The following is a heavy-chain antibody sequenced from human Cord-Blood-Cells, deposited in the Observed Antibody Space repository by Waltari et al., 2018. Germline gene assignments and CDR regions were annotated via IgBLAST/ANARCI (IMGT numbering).Heavy chain of an antibody. V-gene: IGHV1-3*01. J-gene: IGHJ4*02. D-gene: IGHD3-3*01. Sequence: QVQLVQSGAEVKKPGASVKVSCKASGSTFTSYAMHLVRQAPGQRIEWRGWINAGNGNTKYSQKFQGRVTITRDTSASTAYMELSSLRSEDTAVYYCARARPYYDFWSGYYFDYWGQGTLVTVSS. CDR3: ARARPYYDFWSGYYFDY. CDR1: GSTFTSYA. CDR2: INAGNGNT.